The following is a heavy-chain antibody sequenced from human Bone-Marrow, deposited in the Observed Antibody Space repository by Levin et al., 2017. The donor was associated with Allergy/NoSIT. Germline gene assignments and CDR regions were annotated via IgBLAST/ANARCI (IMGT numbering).Heavy chain of an antibody. CDR2: ISGSGGST. D-gene: IGHD6-13*01. CDR3: AKRRSPAVYSSSWYPPFDY. J-gene: IGHJ4*02. Sequence: LAGGSLRLSCAASGFTFSSYAMSWVRQAPGKGLEWVSAISGSGGSTYYADSVKGRFTISRDNSKNTLYLQMNSLRAEDTAVYYCAKRRSPAVYSSSWYPPFDYWGQGTLVTVSS. V-gene: IGHV3-23*01. CDR1: GFTFSSYA.